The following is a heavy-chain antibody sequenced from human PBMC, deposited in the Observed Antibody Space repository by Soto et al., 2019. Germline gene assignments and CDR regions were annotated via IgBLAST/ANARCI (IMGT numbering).Heavy chain of an antibody. D-gene: IGHD5-18*01. CDR2: IVPIFGTA. CDR3: ATSQLGYSYGFRNGMDV. V-gene: IGHV1-69*12. J-gene: IGHJ6*02. CDR1: GGTFSSYA. Sequence: QVQLVQSGAEVKKPGSSVKVSCKASGGTFSSYAISWVRQAPGQGLEWMGGIVPIFGTANYAQKFQGRVTITADESTSTAYMELSSLRSEDTAVNYCATSQLGYSYGFRNGMDVWGQGTTVTVSS.